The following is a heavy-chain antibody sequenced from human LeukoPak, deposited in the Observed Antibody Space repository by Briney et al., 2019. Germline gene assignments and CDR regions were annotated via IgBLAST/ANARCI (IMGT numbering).Heavy chain of an antibody. CDR3: ARRGPELGYYYFDY. Sequence: SETLSLTCTVSGGSISSYYWSWIRQSPGKGLEWMGYTYYSWSTNYNPSLKSRVTISVDTSKNQFSLKLSSVTAADTAVYYCARRGPELGYYYFDYWGQGTLVTVSS. V-gene: IGHV4-59*08. CDR2: TYYSWST. CDR1: GGSISSYY. J-gene: IGHJ4*02. D-gene: IGHD7-27*01.